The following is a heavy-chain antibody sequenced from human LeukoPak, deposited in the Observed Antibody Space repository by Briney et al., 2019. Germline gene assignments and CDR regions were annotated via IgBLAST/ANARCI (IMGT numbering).Heavy chain of an antibody. CDR2: VHPDNGNT. CDR1: GYPFTKWE. Sequence: ASVKVSRNTSGYPFTKWEINWVRQAAGQGLEWLGWVHPDNGNTYYAQRFRGRVTMSRDTSTTTAYMELSGLRSNDTAVYFCATGPRNDPWGQGTLVTVSS. V-gene: IGHV1-8*01. J-gene: IGHJ5*02. CDR3: ATGPRNDP. D-gene: IGHD1-14*01.